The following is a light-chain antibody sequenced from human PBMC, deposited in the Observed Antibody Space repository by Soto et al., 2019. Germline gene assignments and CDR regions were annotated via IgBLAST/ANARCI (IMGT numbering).Light chain of an antibody. CDR2: DIS. CDR3: SSYTSSSTYV. J-gene: IGLJ1*01. Sequence: QSVLTQPASVSGSPGQSITISCTGTSSDVGGYNYVSWYQQHPGKAPKLMIYDISNRPSGVSNRFSDSKSGNTASLTISGLQAEDEADYCCSSYTSSSTYVFGTGTKVTVL. CDR1: SSDVGGYNY. V-gene: IGLV2-14*01.